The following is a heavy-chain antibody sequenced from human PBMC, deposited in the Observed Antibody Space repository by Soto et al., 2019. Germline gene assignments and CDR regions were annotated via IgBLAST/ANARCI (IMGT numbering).Heavy chain of an antibody. CDR1: GGTFSSYT. Sequence: QVQLVQSGAEVKKPGSSVKVSCKASGGTFSSYTISWVRQAPGQGLEWMGRIIPILGIANYAQKFQGRVTITADKSTSPAYMELRSLRSEDTAVYYCARGGYDILTGYYYGMDVWGQGTTVTVSS. CDR2: IIPILGIA. D-gene: IGHD3-9*01. CDR3: ARGGYDILTGYYYGMDV. V-gene: IGHV1-69*02. J-gene: IGHJ6*02.